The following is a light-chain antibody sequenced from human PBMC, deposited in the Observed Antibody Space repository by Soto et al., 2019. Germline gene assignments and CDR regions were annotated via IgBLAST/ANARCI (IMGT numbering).Light chain of an antibody. J-gene: IGKJ4*01. CDR3: QQYFSTPLT. Sequence: EVVLTQSPDTPSLPPGERATLSCRASQSITSYLAWYQQKPGQAPRLLIYDASSRATGIPARFSGSGSGTDFSLTISSLQAEDVAVYYCQQYFSTPLTFGGGTKVDIK. V-gene: IGKV3-11*01. CDR2: DAS. CDR1: QSITSY.